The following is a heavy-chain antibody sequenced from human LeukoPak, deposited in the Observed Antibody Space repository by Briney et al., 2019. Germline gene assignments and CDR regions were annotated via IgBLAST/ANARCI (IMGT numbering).Heavy chain of an antibody. CDR1: GFTFSSYS. J-gene: IGHJ6*03. CDR3: ARAYSGSYGLGYYYMDV. CDR2: ISSSSSYI. D-gene: IGHD1-26*01. Sequence: GGSLRLSCAASGFTFSSYSMNWVRQAPGKGLEWVSSISSSSSYIYYADSVKGRFTSSRYNAKKSLYLQMNSLRAEDTAVYYCARAYSGSYGLGYYYMDVWGKGTTVIVSS. V-gene: IGHV3-21*01.